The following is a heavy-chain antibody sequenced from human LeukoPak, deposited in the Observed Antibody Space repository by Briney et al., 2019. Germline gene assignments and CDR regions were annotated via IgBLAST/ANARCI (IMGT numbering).Heavy chain of an antibody. CDR2: ISGSGGST. CDR3: AKHYGGTSGSYPFDY. V-gene: IGHV3-23*01. Sequence: PGGSLRLSCAASGFTFSSYAMSWVRQAPGKGLEWVSAISGSGGSTYYADSVKGRSTISRDNSKNTLYLQMNSLRAEDTAVYYCAKHYGGTSGSYPFDYWGQGALVTVSS. CDR1: GFTFSSYA. J-gene: IGHJ4*02. D-gene: IGHD1-26*01.